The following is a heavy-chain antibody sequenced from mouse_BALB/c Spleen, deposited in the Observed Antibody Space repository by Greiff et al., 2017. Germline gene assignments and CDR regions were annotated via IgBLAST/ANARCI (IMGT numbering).Heavy chain of an antibody. CDR2: IYPYNGGT. CDR3: ARSPTTMITTGFAY. D-gene: IGHD2-4*01. J-gene: IGHJ3*01. CDR1: GYTFTDYN. V-gene: IGHV1S29*02. Sequence: VQLQQSGPELVKPGASVKISCKASGYTFTDYNMHWVKQSHGKSLEWIGYIYPYNGGTGYNQKFKSKATLTVDNSSSTAYMELRSLTSEDSAVYYCARSPTTMITTGFAYWGQGTLVTVSA.